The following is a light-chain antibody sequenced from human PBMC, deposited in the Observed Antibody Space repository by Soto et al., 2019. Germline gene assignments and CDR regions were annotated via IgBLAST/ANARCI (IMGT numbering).Light chain of an antibody. V-gene: IGKV4-1*01. J-gene: IGKJ1*01. CDR1: QSVLYSPNNKNY. CDR3: QQYYTTPVT. Sequence: DIVMTQSPDSLAVSLGERATINCKSSQSVLYSPNNKNYLAWYQQKPGQPPKLLIYWASTRESGVPDRFSGSGSGTDFALTVSSLQAEDVAVYYCQQYYTTPVTFGQGTKVDIK. CDR2: WAS.